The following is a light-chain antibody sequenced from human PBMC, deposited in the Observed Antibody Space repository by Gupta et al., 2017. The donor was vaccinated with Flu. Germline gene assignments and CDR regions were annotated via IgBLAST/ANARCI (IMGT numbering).Light chain of an antibody. J-gene: IGKJ2*01. CDR2: DAS. V-gene: IGKV3-11*01. Sequence: DIVLTQSPATLYLSPGERATLFCRASQTVSDYLAWYQQKPGQPPRLLIYDASSRATGIPARFSGSGSQTDFTRTIGSLEPEDFAVYYCQQRGGWPPAYTFGPGTRLEIK. CDR3: QQRGGWPPAYT. CDR1: QTVSDY.